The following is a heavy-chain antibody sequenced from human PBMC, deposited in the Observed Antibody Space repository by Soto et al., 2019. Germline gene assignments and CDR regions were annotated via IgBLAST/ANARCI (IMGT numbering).Heavy chain of an antibody. J-gene: IGHJ4*02. CDR2: ISYDGSNK. CDR1: GFTFSSYA. CDR3: ARDRVRGRLLRRARAY. D-gene: IGHD2-15*01. Sequence: GGSLRLSCAASGFTFSSYAMHWVRQAPGKGLEWVAVISYDGSNKYYADSVKGRFTISRDNSKNTLYLQMNSLRAEDTAVYYCARDRVRGRLLRRARAYSGQRTLVTVSS. V-gene: IGHV3-30-3*01.